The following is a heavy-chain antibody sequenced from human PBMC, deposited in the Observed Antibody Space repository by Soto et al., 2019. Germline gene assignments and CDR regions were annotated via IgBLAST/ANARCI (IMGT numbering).Heavy chain of an antibody. J-gene: IGHJ6*02. V-gene: IGHV3-7*03. CDR3: TKDRQESRYNGLDV. CDR1: GFAFRNSW. CDR2: INQDGSNK. D-gene: IGHD1-1*01. Sequence: GGSLRLSCAASGFAFRNSWMNWVRQAPGKGLEWVANINQDGSNKNYVDSVKGRFTISRDNAKNTLYLQMNSLRVEETAIYYCTKDRQESRYNGLDVWGQGTTVTVSS.